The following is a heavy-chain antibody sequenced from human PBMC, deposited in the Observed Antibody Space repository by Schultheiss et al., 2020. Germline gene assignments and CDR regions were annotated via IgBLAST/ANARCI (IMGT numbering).Heavy chain of an antibody. D-gene: IGHD3-10*01. V-gene: IGHV1-18*01. CDR2: ISAYNGNT. CDR1: GYSFTSYG. Sequence: GGSLRLSCKGSGYSFTSYGISWVRQAPGQGLEWMGWISAYNGNTNYAQKLQGRVTITADESTSTAYMELSSLRSEDTAVYYCARVVAARGARGGWFDPWGQGTLVTVSS. J-gene: IGHJ5*02. CDR3: ARVVAARGARGGWFDP.